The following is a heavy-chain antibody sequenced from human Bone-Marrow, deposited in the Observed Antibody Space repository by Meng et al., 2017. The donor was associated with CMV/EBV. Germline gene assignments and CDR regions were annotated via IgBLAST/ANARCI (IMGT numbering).Heavy chain of an antibody. Sequence: CTTSGIPLNKYSMNWVRQAPGKGLEWVASISSVSTYINYADSVKGRFTISRDNARNSLYLQMSGLRAEDAAVYYCATSGHSYGYSDYWGQGTLVTVSS. CDR1: GIPLNKYS. V-gene: IGHV3-21*06. CDR3: ATSGHSYGYSDY. CDR2: ISSVSTYI. J-gene: IGHJ4*02. D-gene: IGHD5-18*01.